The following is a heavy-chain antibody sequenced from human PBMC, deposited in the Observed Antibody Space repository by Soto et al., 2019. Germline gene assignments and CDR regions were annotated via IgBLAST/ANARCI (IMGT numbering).Heavy chain of an antibody. D-gene: IGHD6-13*01. CDR2: IYWNDDK. CDR1: GFSLSTSGVG. Sequence: SGPTLVNPTQTLTLTCTFSGFSLSTSGVGVGWIRQPPGKPLEWLALIYWNDDKRYSPSLKSRVTITKDTSKNQVVLTMTNMDPVDTATYYCAIIPAAGASHLFGYWGQGTLVTSP. CDR3: AIIPAAGASHLFGY. V-gene: IGHV2-5*01. J-gene: IGHJ4*02.